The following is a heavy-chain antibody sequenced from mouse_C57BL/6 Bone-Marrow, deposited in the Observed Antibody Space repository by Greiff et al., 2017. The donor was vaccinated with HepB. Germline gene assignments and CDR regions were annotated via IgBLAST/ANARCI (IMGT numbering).Heavy chain of an antibody. D-gene: IGHD1-1*01. V-gene: IGHV5-17*01. CDR1: GFTFSDYG. CDR3: APDYGSSSMDY. J-gene: IGHJ4*01. CDR2: ISSGSSTI. Sequence: EVKVVESGGGLVKPGGSLKLSCAASGFTFSDYGMHWVRQAPEKGLEWVAYISSGSSTIYYADTVKGRFTISRDNAKNTLFLQMTSLRSEDTAMYYCAPDYGSSSMDYWGQGTSVTVSS.